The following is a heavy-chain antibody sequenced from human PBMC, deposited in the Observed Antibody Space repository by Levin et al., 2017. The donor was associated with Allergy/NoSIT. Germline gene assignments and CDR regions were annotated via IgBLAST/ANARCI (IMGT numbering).Heavy chain of an antibody. CDR3: TLLQEHL. V-gene: IGHV3-15*07. CDR2: IKSKTDGGTT. Sequence: GESLKISCAASGFNFSNAWMNWVRQGPGKGLEWVGRIKSKTDGGTTVYAAPVKGRFTISRDDSKNTLFLQMNSLHQGPIGLPPGTLLQEHLWG. J-gene: IGHJ6*01. CDR1: GFNFSNAW.